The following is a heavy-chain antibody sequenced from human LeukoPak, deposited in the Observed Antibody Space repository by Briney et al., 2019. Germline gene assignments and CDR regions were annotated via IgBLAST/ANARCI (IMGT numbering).Heavy chain of an antibody. J-gene: IGHJ4*02. Sequence: PAETLSLTCTVSGGSISSGGYYWSWIRQPPGKGLEWIGYIYHSGSTYYNPSLKSRVTISVDRSKNQFSLKLSSVTAADTAVYYCARGKAAAGSLGYWGQGTLVTVSS. CDR3: ARGKAAAGSLGY. V-gene: IGHV4-30-2*01. CDR1: GGSISSGGYY. D-gene: IGHD6-13*01. CDR2: IYHSGST.